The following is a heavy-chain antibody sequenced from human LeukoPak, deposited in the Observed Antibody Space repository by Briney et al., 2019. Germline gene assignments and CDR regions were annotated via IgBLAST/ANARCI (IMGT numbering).Heavy chain of an antibody. Sequence: SETLPLTCTVSGGSISSYYWSWIRQPPGKGLEWIGYIYYSGSTNYNPSLKSRVTISVDTSKNQFTLKLSSVTAADTAVYYCARDHCSSTSCYFDDWGQGTLVTVSS. CDR2: IYYSGST. CDR1: GGSISSYY. V-gene: IGHV4-59*01. CDR3: ARDHCSSTSCYFDD. J-gene: IGHJ4*02. D-gene: IGHD2-2*01.